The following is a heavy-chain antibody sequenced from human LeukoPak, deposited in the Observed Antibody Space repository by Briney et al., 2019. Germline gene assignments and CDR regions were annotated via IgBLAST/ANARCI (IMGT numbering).Heavy chain of an antibody. V-gene: IGHV4-4*07. J-gene: IGHJ1*01. CDR2: INTSGST. CDR1: GGSISSYY. CDR3: ARDQGGSSWQTQYFQH. D-gene: IGHD6-13*01. Sequence: SETLSLTCTVSGGSISSYYWSWIRQPAGKGLEWIGRINTSGSTNYDPSLKSRVTMSVDTSKNQFSLKLSSVTAADTAVYYCARDQGGSSWQTQYFQHWGQGTLVTVSS.